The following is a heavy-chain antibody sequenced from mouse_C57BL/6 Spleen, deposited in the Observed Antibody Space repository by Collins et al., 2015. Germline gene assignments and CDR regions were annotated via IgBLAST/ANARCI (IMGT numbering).Heavy chain of an antibody. CDR2: ISSGGDYI. V-gene: IGHV5-9-1*02. Sequence: TFSSYAMSWVRQTPEKRLEWVAYISSGGDYIYYADTVKGRFTISRDNARNTLYLQMSSLKPEDTAMYYCTRDLRYGAMDYWGQGTSVTVSS. CDR1: TFSSYA. J-gene: IGHJ4*01. D-gene: IGHD2-10*02. CDR3: TRDLRYGAMDY.